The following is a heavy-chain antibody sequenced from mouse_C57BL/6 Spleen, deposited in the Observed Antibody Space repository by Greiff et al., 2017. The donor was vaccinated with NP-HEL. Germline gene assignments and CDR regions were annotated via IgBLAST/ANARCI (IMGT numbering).Heavy chain of an antibody. J-gene: IGHJ2*01. CDR3: TTRHHDSRIFDY. CDR2: IDPEDGDT. D-gene: IGHD1-1*01. CDR1: GFNIKDYY. Sequence: EVKLMESGAELVRPGASVKLSCTASGFNIKDYYMHWVKQRPEQGLEWIGRIDPEDGDTEYAPKFQGKATMTADTSSNTAYLQLSSLTSEDTAVYYCTTRHHDSRIFDYWGQGTTLTVSS. V-gene: IGHV14-1*01.